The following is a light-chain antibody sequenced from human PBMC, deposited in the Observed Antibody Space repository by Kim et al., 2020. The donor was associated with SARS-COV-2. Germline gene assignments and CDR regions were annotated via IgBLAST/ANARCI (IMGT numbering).Light chain of an antibody. J-gene: IGLJ2*01. CDR1: SGSIASNY. CDR3: QSYDSSNVV. Sequence: GKTVTMSGTRSSGSIASNYVQWYQQRPGSAPTTVIYEDNQRPSGVPDRFSGSIDSSSNSASLTISGLKTEDEADYYCQSYDSSNVVFGGGTQLTVL. V-gene: IGLV6-57*03. CDR2: EDN.